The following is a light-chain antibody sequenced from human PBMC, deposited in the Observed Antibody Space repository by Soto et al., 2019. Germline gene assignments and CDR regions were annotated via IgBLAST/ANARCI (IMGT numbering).Light chain of an antibody. CDR1: SSDVGGYNY. CDR2: EVS. CDR3: SSYTSSSTLVV. Sequence: QSALTQPASVSGSPGQPITISCTGTSSDVGGYNYVSWYQQHPGKAPKLMIYEVSNRPSGVSNRFSGSKSGNTASLTISGLLAEDEADYYCSSYTSSSTLVVFGTGTKVTVL. J-gene: IGLJ1*01. V-gene: IGLV2-14*01.